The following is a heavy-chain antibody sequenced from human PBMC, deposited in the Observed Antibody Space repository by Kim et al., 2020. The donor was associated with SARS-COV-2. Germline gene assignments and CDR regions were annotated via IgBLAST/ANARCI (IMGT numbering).Heavy chain of an antibody. Sequence: ASVKVSCKASGYTFTSYGISWVRQAPGQGLEWMGWISAYNGNTNYAQKLQGRVTMTTDTSTSTAYMELRSLRSDDTAVYYCARGGLEWLFLLNYYYYGMDVWGQGTTVTVSS. CDR2: ISAYNGNT. D-gene: IGHD3-3*01. V-gene: IGHV1-18*01. CDR1: GYTFTSYG. J-gene: IGHJ6*02. CDR3: ARGGLEWLFLLNYYYYGMDV.